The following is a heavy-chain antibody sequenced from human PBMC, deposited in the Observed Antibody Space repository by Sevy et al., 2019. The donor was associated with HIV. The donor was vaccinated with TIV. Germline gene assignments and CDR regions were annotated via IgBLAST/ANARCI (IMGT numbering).Heavy chain of an antibody. Sequence: ASVKVSCKVSGYTLTKLSMHWVRQAPGKGLEWMGSFDPEDGETLYAKKLQGRVIMTEDTFTDTAYMEVNSLRSEDTAGYYCATTKDYYENSCCPFDYWGQGTLVTVSS. D-gene: IGHD3-22*01. J-gene: IGHJ4*02. CDR1: GYTLTKLS. V-gene: IGHV1-24*01. CDR3: ATTKDYYENSCCPFDY. CDR2: FDPEDGET.